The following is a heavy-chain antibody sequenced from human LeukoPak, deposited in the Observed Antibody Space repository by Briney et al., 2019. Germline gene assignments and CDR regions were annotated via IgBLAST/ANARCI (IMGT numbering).Heavy chain of an antibody. CDR1: GDSISSGDYY. Sequence: SETLSLTCTVSGDSISSGDYYWSWIRQPAGTGLEWLGRISTSGSTNYNPSLNSRVTMSVYTSKNHFSLKLSSVTAADTAVYYCARDADLRITMIVVVPQNWFDPWGQGTLVTVSS. V-gene: IGHV4-61*02. CDR3: ARDADLRITMIVVVPQNWFDP. D-gene: IGHD3-22*01. CDR2: ISTSGST. J-gene: IGHJ5*02.